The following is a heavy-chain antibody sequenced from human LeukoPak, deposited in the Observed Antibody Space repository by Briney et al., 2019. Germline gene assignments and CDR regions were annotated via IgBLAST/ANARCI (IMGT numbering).Heavy chain of an antibody. CDR3: ARGAKGLDTAMVQNYYYYYCMDV. CDR2: INHSGST. CDR1: GGPFSGYY. J-gene: IGHJ6*03. V-gene: IGHV4-34*01. Sequence: SETLSLTCAVYGGPFSGYYWSWIRQPPGKGLEWIGEINHSGSTNYNPSLKSRVTISVDTSKNQFSLKLSSVTAADTAVYYCARGAKGLDTAMVQNYYYYYCMDVWGTGTSVTISS. D-gene: IGHD5-18*01.